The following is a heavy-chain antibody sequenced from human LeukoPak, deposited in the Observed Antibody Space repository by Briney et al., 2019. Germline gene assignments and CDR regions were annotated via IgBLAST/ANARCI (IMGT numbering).Heavy chain of an antibody. D-gene: IGHD3-10*01. J-gene: IGHJ6*02. CDR1: GGTFSSYA. Sequence: ASVKVSCKASGGTFSSYAISWVRQAPGQGLEWMGRINPNSGGTNYAQKFQGRVTMTRDTSISTAYMELSRLRSDDTAVYYYARDLPGDGMDVWGQGTTVTVSS. CDR3: ARDLPGDGMDV. V-gene: IGHV1-2*06. CDR2: INPNSGGT.